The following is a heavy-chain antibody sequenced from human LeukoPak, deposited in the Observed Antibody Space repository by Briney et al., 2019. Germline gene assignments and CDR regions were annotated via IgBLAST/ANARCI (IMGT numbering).Heavy chain of an antibody. Sequence: GGSLRLSCAASGITFRSYAMSWVRQAPGKGLEWVSTISGGGVTTYYADSVKGRFTISRDNSKNTLYLQMNSLRAEDTAVYYCAKDAFTTYYDFWSGYTNGYYFDYGGQGTLVTVSS. J-gene: IGHJ4*02. V-gene: IGHV3-23*01. CDR1: GITFRSYA. CDR3: AKDAFTTYYDFWSGYTNGYYFDY. D-gene: IGHD3-3*01. CDR2: ISGGGVTT.